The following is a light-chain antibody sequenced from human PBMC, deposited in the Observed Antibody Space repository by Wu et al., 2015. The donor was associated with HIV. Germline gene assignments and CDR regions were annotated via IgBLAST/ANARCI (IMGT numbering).Light chain of an antibody. CDR1: QSVSSSY. CDR3: QQYGSSTPWDT. CDR2: GAS. J-gene: IGKJ2*01. Sequence: EIVLTQSPGTLSLSPGERATLSCRASQSVSSSYLAWYQQKPGQAPRLLIYGASSRATGIPDRFSGSGSGTDFTLTISRLEPEDFAVYYCQQYGSSTPWDTFGQRGPSWR. V-gene: IGKV3-20*01.